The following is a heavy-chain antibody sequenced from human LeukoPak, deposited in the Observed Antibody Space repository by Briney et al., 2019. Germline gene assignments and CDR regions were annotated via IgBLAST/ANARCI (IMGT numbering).Heavy chain of an antibody. CDR1: GGTSSSYA. Sequence: SVKVSCKASGGTSSSYAISWVRQAPGQGLEWMGRIIPILGIANYAQKFQGRVTITADKSTSTAYMELSSLRSEDTAVYYCASSVVNCSGGSCYLDYWGQGTLVTVSS. CDR2: IIPILGIA. CDR3: ASSVVNCSGGSCYLDY. V-gene: IGHV1-69*04. J-gene: IGHJ4*02. D-gene: IGHD2-15*01.